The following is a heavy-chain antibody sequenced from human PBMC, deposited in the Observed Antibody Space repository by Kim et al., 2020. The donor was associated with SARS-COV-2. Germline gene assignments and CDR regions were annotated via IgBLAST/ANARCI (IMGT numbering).Heavy chain of an antibody. Sequence: SETMSLTCGVFGGSLSFYSWAWTRQSPGKRPEWIGEVNQSGGTNYNPSLISRVTMSVDTSNNQISLKLASVTAADTALYYCARSGAKGGLAYGAFDFWGPGALVIVSS. D-gene: IGHD1-26*01. CDR1: GGSLSFYS. CDR3: ARSGAKGGLAYGAFDF. J-gene: IGHJ4*02. CDR2: VNQSGGT. V-gene: IGHV4-34*01.